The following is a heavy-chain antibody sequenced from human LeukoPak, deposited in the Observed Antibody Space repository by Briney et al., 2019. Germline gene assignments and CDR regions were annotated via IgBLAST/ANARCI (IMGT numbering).Heavy chain of an antibody. CDR2: IRSSGDSA. D-gene: IGHD3-10*01. CDR3: AKGYYASGSSLSAFDS. J-gene: IGHJ4*02. CDR1: GFTFSGCA. V-gene: IGHV3-23*01. Sequence: GGSLRLSCAASGFTFSGCAMNWVRQAPGKGLEWVSVIRSSGDSAYYADLVKGRFTISRDNSKNTLYLQMNSLRAEDTAVYYCAKGYYASGSSLSAFDSWGQGTLVTVSS.